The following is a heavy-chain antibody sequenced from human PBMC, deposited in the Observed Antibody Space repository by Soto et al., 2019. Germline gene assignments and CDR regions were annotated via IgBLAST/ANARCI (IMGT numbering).Heavy chain of an antibody. J-gene: IGHJ4*02. Sequence: GGSLRLSCAASGFTFSSYAMSWVRQAPGKGLEWVSAISGSGGSTYYADSVKGRFTISRDNSKNTLYLQMNSLRAEDTAVYYCAVLFSCSGGSCQRRPLAYWGQGTLVTVSS. V-gene: IGHV3-23*01. CDR3: AVLFSCSGGSCQRRPLAY. D-gene: IGHD2-15*01. CDR1: GFTFSSYA. CDR2: ISGSGGST.